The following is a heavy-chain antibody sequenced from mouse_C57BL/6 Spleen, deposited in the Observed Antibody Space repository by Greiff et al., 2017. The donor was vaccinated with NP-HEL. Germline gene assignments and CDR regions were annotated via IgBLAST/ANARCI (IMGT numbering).Heavy chain of an antibody. D-gene: IGHD2-3*01. J-gene: IGHJ1*03. V-gene: IGHV1-81*01. CDR3: AREYDGYWYFDV. CDR1: GYTFTSYG. Sequence: QVQLKESGAELARPGASVKLSCKASGYTFTSYGISWVKQRTGQGLEWIGEIYPRSGNTYYIEKFTGKATLTADKSSSTAYMELRSLTSEDSAVYFCAREYDGYWYFDVWGTGTTVTVSS. CDR2: IYPRSGNT.